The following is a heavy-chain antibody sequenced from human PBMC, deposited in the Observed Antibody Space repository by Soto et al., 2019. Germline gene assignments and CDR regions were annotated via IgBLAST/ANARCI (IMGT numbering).Heavy chain of an antibody. CDR2: ISVNNGNR. CDR3: AREGNLGWIDP. V-gene: IGHV1-18*01. CDR1: GYTFTNYD. Sequence: QVPLVQSGAEVKKPGASVKVSCKASGYTFTNYDIIWVRQAPGQGLEWMGWISVNNGNRNYAQKFQGRVTMTTDTSTSTAYMELRSLRSDDTAVYYCAREGNLGWIDPWGQGSLVTVSS. J-gene: IGHJ5*02.